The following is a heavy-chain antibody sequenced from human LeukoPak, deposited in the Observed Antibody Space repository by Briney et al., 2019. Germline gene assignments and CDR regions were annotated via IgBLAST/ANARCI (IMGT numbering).Heavy chain of an antibody. CDR1: GYTFTGYY. D-gene: IGHD6-19*01. Sequence: GASVKVSCKASGYTFTGYYMHWVRQAPGQGLEWMGWINTNTGNPTYAQGFTGRFVFSLDTSVSTAYLQISSLKAEDTAVYYCARAVAGFGVRPPPDYWGQGTLVTVSS. CDR2: INTNTGNP. J-gene: IGHJ4*02. V-gene: IGHV7-4-1*02. CDR3: ARAVAGFGVRPPPDY.